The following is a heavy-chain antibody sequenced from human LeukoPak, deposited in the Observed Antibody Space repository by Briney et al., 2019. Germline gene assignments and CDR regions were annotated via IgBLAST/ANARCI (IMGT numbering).Heavy chain of an antibody. CDR2: IKRDGSEK. J-gene: IGHJ4*02. Sequence: GGSLRLSCAASGFTLSSYWMSWVRQAPGKGLEWVAHIKRDGSEKYYVDSVKGRFTISRDNAKNSLYLQMNSLRAEDTAVYYCARAGKYGSGSYYRWGQGTLVTVSS. V-gene: IGHV3-7*05. CDR1: GFTLSSYW. CDR3: ARAGKYGSGSYYR. D-gene: IGHD3-10*01.